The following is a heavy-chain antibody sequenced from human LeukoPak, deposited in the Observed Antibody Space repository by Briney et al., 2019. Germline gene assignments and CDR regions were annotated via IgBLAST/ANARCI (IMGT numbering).Heavy chain of an antibody. CDR1: GGXITSYY. D-gene: IGHD4-23*01. Sequence: SETLSLTCTVSGGXITSYYWSWIRQPPGKGLEWIGYFYYSGSPNYNPSLKSRVTISVDTSKNQFSLKLFSVTVADTALYYCARAGGISPFDYWGQGTLVTVSS. J-gene: IGHJ4*02. V-gene: IGHV4-59*01. CDR3: ARAGGISPFDY. CDR2: FYYSGSP.